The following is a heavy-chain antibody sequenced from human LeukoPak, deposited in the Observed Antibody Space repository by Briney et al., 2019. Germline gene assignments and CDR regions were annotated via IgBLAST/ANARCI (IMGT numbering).Heavy chain of an antibody. CDR2: ISAYNGNT. Sequence: ASVTVSSKASGYTFTSYGISWVRQAPGQGLEWMGWISAYNGNTNYAQKLQGRVTMTTDTSTSTAYMELRSLRSDDTAVYYCARPREMATITDAFDIWGQGTMVTVSS. D-gene: IGHD5-24*01. V-gene: IGHV1-18*01. CDR1: GYTFTSYG. CDR3: ARPREMATITDAFDI. J-gene: IGHJ3*02.